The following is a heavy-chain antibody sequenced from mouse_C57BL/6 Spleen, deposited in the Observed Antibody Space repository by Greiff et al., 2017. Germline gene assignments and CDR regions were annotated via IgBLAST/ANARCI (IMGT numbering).Heavy chain of an antibody. D-gene: IGHD2-4*01. CDR1: GYTFTDYE. Sequence: LQESGAELVRPGASVTLSCKASGYTFTDYEMHWVKQTHVHGLEWIGAIDPETGGTAYNQKFKGKAILTADKSSSTAYMELRSLTSEDSAVYYCTRPYYDSAWFAYWGQGTLVTVSA. J-gene: IGHJ3*01. V-gene: IGHV1-15*01. CDR2: IDPETGGT. CDR3: TRPYYDSAWFAY.